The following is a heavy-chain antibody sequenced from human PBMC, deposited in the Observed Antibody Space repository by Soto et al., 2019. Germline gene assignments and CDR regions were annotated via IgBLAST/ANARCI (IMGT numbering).Heavy chain of an antibody. D-gene: IGHD6-13*01. CDR3: ARLGSSSSFDY. CDR2: IYYSGST. CDR1: GGSISNYY. V-gene: IGHV4-59*08. Sequence: SETLSLTCTVSGGSISNYYWTWIRQPPGKGLEWIGYIYYSGSTNYNPSLKSRVTISVDTSKNQFSLKLSSVTAADTAVYYCARLGSSSSFDYWGQGTLVTVSS. J-gene: IGHJ4*02.